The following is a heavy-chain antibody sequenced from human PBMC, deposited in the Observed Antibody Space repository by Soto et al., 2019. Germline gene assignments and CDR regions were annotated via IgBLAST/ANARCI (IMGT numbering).Heavy chain of an antibody. J-gene: IGHJ4*02. CDR2: ISSTTNYI. CDR3: ARESEDLTSNFDY. CDR1: CFTFTRYS. V-gene: IGHV3-21*01. Sequence: VGSLRLSCAASCFTFTRYSMNWVRQAPGKGLEWVSSISSTTNYIYYADSMKGRFTVSRDNAKNSVYLEMNSLSAEDTAVYYCARESEDLTSNFDYWGQGTLVTVSS.